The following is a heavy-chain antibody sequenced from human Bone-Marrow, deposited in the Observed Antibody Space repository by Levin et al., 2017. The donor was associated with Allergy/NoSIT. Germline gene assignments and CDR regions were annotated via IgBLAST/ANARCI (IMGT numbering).Heavy chain of an antibody. Sequence: SGGSLRLSCAASGFTFSSYAMHWVRQAPGKGLEWVAVISYDGSEKYTDSVKGRFTISKDKSKNTLYLHMSSLRVEDTAVYYCARDWGSGSYFFEFWGQGTLVTVSS. CDR1: GFTFSSYA. J-gene: IGHJ4*02. V-gene: IGHV3-30-3*01. CDR2: ISYDGSEK. D-gene: IGHD1-26*01. CDR3: ARDWGSGSYFFEF.